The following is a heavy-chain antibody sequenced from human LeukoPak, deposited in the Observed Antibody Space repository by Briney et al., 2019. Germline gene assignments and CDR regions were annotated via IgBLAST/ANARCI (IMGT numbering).Heavy chain of an antibody. D-gene: IGHD6-19*01. CDR2: INPNSGGT. J-gene: IGHJ4*02. V-gene: IGHV1-2*02. CDR3: ARAGPGSGWYFDY. CDR1: GYTFTGYY. Sequence: GASVKVSCKASGYTFTGYYMHWVRQAPGQGLEWMGWINPNSGGTNYAQKFQGRVTMTRDTSISTAYMELSRLRSDDTAVYYCARAGPGSGWYFDYWGQGTLVTVSS.